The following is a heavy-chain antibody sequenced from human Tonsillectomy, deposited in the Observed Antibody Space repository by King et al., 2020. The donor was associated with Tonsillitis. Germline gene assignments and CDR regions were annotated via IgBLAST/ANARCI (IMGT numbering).Heavy chain of an antibody. V-gene: IGHV4-59*08. CDR2: IYYSGST. CDR1: GGSISSYN. J-gene: IGHJ6*03. CDR3: ARLREYSGYDGYYYYYMDV. Sequence: VQLQESGPGLVKPSETLSLTCTVSGGSISSYNWSCIRQPPGKGLEWIGYIYYSGSTNYNPSLKSRVTISVDTSKNQFSLKLSSVTAADTAVYYCARLREYSGYDGYYYYYMDVWGKGTTVTVSS. D-gene: IGHD5-12*01.